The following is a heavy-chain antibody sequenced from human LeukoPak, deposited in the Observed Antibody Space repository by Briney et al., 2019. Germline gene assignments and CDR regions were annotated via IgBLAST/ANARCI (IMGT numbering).Heavy chain of an antibody. CDR1: GFTLSSHW. J-gene: IGHJ4*02. V-gene: IGHV3-7*01. CDR3: PRDFQGY. Sequence: GSLRLSGAASGFTLSSHWMSWVRPAPGKGLEWVGRTKEDGSEKYYVASVKGRFTISRDNAKNSLYLEMNSLRAEDSAVYYCPRDFQGYWGQGTLVTVSS. CDR2: TKEDGSEK.